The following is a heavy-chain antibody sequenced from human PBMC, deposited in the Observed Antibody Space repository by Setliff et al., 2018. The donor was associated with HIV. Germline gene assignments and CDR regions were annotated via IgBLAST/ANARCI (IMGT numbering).Heavy chain of an antibody. V-gene: IGHV5-51*01. J-gene: IGHJ6*03. CDR2: IYPGDSDT. CDR1: GYSFTSYW. D-gene: IGHD6-19*01. Sequence: GESLKISCKGSGYSFTSYWIGWVRQMPGKGLEWMGIIYPGDSDTRYSPSFQGQVTISADKSISTAYLQWSSLKASDTAVYYCARHSGSSGWYFSDGYYYYMDVWGKGTTVTGS. CDR3: ARHSGSSGWYFSDGYYYYMDV.